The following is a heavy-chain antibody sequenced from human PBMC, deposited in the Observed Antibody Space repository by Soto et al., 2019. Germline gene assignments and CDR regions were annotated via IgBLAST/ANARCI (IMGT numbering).Heavy chain of an antibody. V-gene: IGHV3-23*01. CDR2: ISGGGDGT. CDR3: AKKGLGSLTTYCSGGDCHSAFAI. D-gene: IGHD2-15*01. J-gene: IGHJ3*02. CDR1: GFTFSSYA. Sequence: EVQLLESGGGLVQPGGSLRLSCAASGFTFSSYAMSWVRQAPGKGLEWVSTISGGGDGTYYADSVKGRFTISRDNSRNTVYLQMNSLRAEDTAVYYCAKKGLGSLTTYCSGGDCHSAFAIWGQGTMVTVSS.